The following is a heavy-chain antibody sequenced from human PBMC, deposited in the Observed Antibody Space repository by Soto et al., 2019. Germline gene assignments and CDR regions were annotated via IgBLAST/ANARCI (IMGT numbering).Heavy chain of an antibody. CDR2: IIPILGIA. D-gene: IGHD2-15*01. CDR3: ARADCSGGSCYALDYAFDI. Sequence: QVQLVQSGAEVKKPGSSVKVSCKASGGTFSRYTISWVRQAPGQGLEWMGRIIPILGIANYAQKFQGRVTITADKSASTAYMELSSLRSEDTAVYYCARADCSGGSCYALDYAFDIWGQGTMVTVSS. J-gene: IGHJ3*02. V-gene: IGHV1-69*02. CDR1: GGTFSRYT.